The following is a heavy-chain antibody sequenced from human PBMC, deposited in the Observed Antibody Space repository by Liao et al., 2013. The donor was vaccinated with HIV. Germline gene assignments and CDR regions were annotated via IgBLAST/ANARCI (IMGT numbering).Heavy chain of an antibody. D-gene: IGHD2-21*02. V-gene: IGHV4-59*01. CDR2: VFSSGIT. Sequence: QVQLQESGPGLVKPSEALSLTCSVSGGSITSYYWSWIRQPPGKGLEWIGYVFSSGITNYNPSLKSRVNISVDTSKNQFSLKLSSVTAADTAVYYCAGGLLVAFDSWGQGTLVTVSS. CDR3: AGGLLVAFDS. CDR1: GGSITSYY. J-gene: IGHJ4*02.